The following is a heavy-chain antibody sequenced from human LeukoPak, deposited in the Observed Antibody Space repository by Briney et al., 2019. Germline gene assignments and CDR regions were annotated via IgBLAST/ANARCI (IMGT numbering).Heavy chain of an antibody. CDR2: ISSSGSTI. CDR3: ARPREPSVWGSYRRDPYYFDY. V-gene: IGHV3-11*01. Sequence: PGGSLRLSCAASGFTFSDYYMSWIRQAPGKGLEWVSYISSSGSTIYYADSVKGRFTISRDNAKNSLYLQMNSLRAEDTAVYYCARPREPSVWGSYRRDPYYFDYWGQGTLVTVSS. CDR1: GFTFSDYY. J-gene: IGHJ4*02. D-gene: IGHD3-16*02.